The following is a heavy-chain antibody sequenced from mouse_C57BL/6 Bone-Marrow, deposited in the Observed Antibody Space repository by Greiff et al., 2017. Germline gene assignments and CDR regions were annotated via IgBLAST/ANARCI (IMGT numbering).Heavy chain of an antibody. Sequence: DVKLVESGGGLVKPGGSLKLSCAASGFTFSSYAMSWVRQTPEKRLEWVATISDGGSYTYYPDNVKGRFTISRDNAKNNLYLQMSHLKSEDTAMYYCAREAVGAPTEYFDVWGTGTTVTVSS. CDR2: ISDGGSYT. D-gene: IGHD1-1*01. J-gene: IGHJ1*03. V-gene: IGHV5-4*03. CDR1: GFTFSSYA. CDR3: AREAVGAPTEYFDV.